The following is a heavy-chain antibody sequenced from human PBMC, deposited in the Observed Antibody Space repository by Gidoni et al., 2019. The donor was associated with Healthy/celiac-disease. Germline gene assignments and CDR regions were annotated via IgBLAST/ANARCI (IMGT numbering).Heavy chain of an antibody. CDR3: ARIAVAGTMAGAFDI. CDR1: GFSLSTSGMR. CDR2: IDWDDDK. Sequence: QVTLKESGPALVKPTQTLTLTCTFSGFSLSTSGMRVSWIRQPPGKALEWLARIDWDDDKFYSTSLKTRLTISKDTSKNQVVLTMTNMDPVDTATYYCARIAVAGTMAGAFDIWGQGTMVTVSS. J-gene: IGHJ3*02. D-gene: IGHD6-19*01. V-gene: IGHV2-70*04.